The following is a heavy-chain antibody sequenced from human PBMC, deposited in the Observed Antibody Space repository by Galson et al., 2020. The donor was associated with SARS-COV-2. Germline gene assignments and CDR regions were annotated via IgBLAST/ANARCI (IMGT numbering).Heavy chain of an antibody. CDR2: IYYSGST. Sequence: SETLSLTCTVSGGSISSSSYYWGWIRQPPGKGLEWIGSIYYSGSTYYNPSLKSRVPISVDTSKNQFSLKLSSVTAADTAVYYCAREPLKDFWTGYGNWFDPWGQGALVTVSS. CDR1: GGSISSSSYY. J-gene: IGHJ5*02. V-gene: IGHV4-39*07. CDR3: AREPLKDFWTGYGNWFDP. D-gene: IGHD3-3*01.